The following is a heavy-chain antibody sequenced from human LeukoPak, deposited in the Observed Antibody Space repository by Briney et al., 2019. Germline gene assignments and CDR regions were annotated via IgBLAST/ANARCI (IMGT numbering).Heavy chain of an antibody. D-gene: IGHD6-13*01. CDR2: ISSSSSYI. CDR3: AREERQLTYFDY. J-gene: IGHJ4*02. V-gene: IGHV3-21*01. Sequence: GGSLRLSCAASGFTFSSYAMSWVRQAPGKGLEWVSSISSSSSYIYYADSVKGRFTISRDNAKNSLYLQMNSLRAEDTAVYYCAREERQLTYFDYWGQGTLVTVSS. CDR1: GFTFSSYA.